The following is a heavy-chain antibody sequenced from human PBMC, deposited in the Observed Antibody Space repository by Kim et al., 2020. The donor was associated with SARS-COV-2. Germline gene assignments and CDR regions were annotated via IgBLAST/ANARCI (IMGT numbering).Heavy chain of an antibody. CDR2: INFDGSST. CDR1: GFTFSSYW. Sequence: GGSLRLSCAASGFTFSSYWMHWVRQAPGKGLVWVSRINFDGSSTSYGVSVKGRFTISRDNTKNTLYLQMNSLRAEDTAVYYCARTFTAVAADTWFDPWGQGTLVSVSS. J-gene: IGHJ5*02. D-gene: IGHD2-15*01. CDR3: ARTFTAVAADTWFDP. V-gene: IGHV3-74*01.